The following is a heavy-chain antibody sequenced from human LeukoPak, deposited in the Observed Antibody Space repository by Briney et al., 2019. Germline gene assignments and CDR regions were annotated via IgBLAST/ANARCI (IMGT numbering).Heavy chain of an antibody. J-gene: IGHJ5*02. V-gene: IGHV1-8*01. CDR2: MNPNSGNT. CDR1: GYTFTSYE. CDR3: ARVDSNQVFGSTWFDP. Sequence: ASVKVSCKASGYTFTSYEINWVRQATGQGLEWMGWMNPNSGNTGYAQKFQGRVTMTSDTSISTAYMELSSLTSEDTAVYYCARVDSNQVFGSTWFDPGAREPWSQSPQ. D-gene: IGHD3-3*01.